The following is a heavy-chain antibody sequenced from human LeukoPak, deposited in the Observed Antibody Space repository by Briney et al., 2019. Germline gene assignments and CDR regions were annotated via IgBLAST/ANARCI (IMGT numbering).Heavy chain of an antibody. J-gene: IGHJ4*02. CDR3: ARVKTYGRYFDF. CDR2: ISGSGDST. Sequence: ETLSLTCAVYGGSFSGYYWSWVRQAPGKGLEWVSGISGSGDSTYYADSVKGRFTISRDNSKNTLYLQMNSPRAEDTAVYYCARVKTYGRYFDFWGQGTLVTVSS. V-gene: IGHV3-23*01. CDR1: GGSFSGYY. D-gene: IGHD3-10*01.